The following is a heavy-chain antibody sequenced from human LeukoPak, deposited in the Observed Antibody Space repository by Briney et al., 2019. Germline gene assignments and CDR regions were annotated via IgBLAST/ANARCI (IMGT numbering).Heavy chain of an antibody. Sequence: ASVKVSCRASGYTFNTYGVTWARQVPGQGCECMGLISPYNGDTNYAQKFQGRVTMTTDTLTSTVFMELRSLRSDDTAVYFCARGGLSGIYGIDYWGQGTLVTVSS. J-gene: IGHJ4*02. D-gene: IGHD1-26*01. CDR3: ARGGLSGIYGIDY. CDR1: GYTFNTYG. CDR2: ISPYNGDT. V-gene: IGHV1-18*01.